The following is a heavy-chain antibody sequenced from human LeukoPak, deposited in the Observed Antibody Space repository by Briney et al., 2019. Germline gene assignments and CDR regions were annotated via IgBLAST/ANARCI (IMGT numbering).Heavy chain of an antibody. CDR2: ISWNSGSI. V-gene: IGHV3-9*01. D-gene: IGHD6-13*01. CDR3: AKDRGSSWYIGDNWFDP. CDR1: GVTFGDYA. J-gene: IGHJ5*02. Sequence: GRSLRLSCAASGVTFGDYAMHWVRQAPGKGLEWVSAISWNSGSIGYADSVKGRFTISRANAKNSLYLQMNSLRADDTALYYCAKDRGSSWYIGDNWFDPWGEGTLVTVSP.